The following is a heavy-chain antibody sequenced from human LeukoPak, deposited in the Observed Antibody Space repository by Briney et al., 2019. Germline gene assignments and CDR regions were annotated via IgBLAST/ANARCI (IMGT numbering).Heavy chain of an antibody. J-gene: IGHJ6*02. Sequence: SETLSLTCTVSGGSISSSSYYWGWIRQPPGKGLEWIGSIYYSGSTNYNPSLKSRVTISVDTSKNQFSLKLSSVTAADTAVYYCARDPLWFGEQYYYGMDVWGQGTTVTVSS. CDR1: GGSISSSSYY. CDR2: IYYSGST. V-gene: IGHV4-39*07. CDR3: ARDPLWFGEQYYYGMDV. D-gene: IGHD3-10*01.